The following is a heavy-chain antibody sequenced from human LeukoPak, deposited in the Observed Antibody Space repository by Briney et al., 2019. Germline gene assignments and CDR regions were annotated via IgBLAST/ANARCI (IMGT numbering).Heavy chain of an antibody. J-gene: IGHJ6*03. CDR1: GGSISSHS. D-gene: IGHD3-16*02. V-gene: IGHV4-59*11. Sequence: SETLSLTCTASGGSISSHSWSWIRQPPGKGLEWIGYIYYSGSTNYNPSLKSRVTISVDTSKNQFSLKLSSVTAADTAVYYCASVRSYYYYMDVWGKGTTVTVSS. CDR2: IYYSGST. CDR3: ASVRSYYYYMDV.